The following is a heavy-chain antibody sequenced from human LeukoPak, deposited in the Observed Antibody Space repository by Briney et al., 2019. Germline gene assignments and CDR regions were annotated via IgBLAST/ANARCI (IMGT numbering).Heavy chain of an antibody. CDR1: GYSLSTGYY. CDR3: VRVPYYYDSGSYHPRFFDY. V-gene: IGHV4-38-2*01. CDR2: IYHSGST. D-gene: IGHD3-10*01. J-gene: IGHJ4*02. Sequence: SETLSLTCAVSGYSLSTGYYWGWIRQPPGKGLEWIGSIYHSGSTNYNPSLESRATISVDTSKNQFSLRLSSVTAADTAVYYCVRVPYYYDSGSYHPRFFDYWGQGTLVTVSS.